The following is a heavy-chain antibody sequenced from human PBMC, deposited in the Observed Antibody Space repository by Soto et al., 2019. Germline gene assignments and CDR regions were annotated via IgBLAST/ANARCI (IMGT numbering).Heavy chain of an antibody. CDR3: ARDGKNDTAMVTAPGDFDY. V-gene: IGHV1-46*01. J-gene: IGHJ4*02. CDR2: INPSGGST. Sequence: ASVKVSCKASAYTVTSYYMHWVRQGPGRGREWMGIINPSGGSTSYAQKFQGRVNMTTDTSPRTVYMELSRPRPEDTAVYYCARDGKNDTAMVTAPGDFDYWGQGTLVTVSS. CDR1: AYTVTSYY. D-gene: IGHD5-18*01.